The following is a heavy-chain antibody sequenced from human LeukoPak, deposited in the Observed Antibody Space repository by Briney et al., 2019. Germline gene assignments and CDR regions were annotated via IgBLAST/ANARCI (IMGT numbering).Heavy chain of an antibody. J-gene: IGHJ6*03. CDR3: AKDGVGCSGGSCYYYYYMDV. D-gene: IGHD2-15*01. Sequence: PTGRSLRLSCAASGFTFSSYGMHWVRQAPGKGLEWVAVISYDGSNKYYADSVKGRFTISRDNSNNTLYLQMNSLRAEDTAVYYCAKDGVGCSGGSCYYYYYMDVWGKGTTVTVSS. CDR2: ISYDGSNK. V-gene: IGHV3-30*18. CDR1: GFTFSSYG.